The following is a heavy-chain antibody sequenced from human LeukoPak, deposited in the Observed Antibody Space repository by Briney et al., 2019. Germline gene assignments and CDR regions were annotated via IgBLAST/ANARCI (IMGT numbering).Heavy chain of an antibody. D-gene: IGHD2-21*02. J-gene: IGHJ4*02. V-gene: IGHV3-23*01. CDR2: ISGSGGST. CDR1: GFTFSSYA. Sequence: GGSLRLSCAAPGFTFSSYAMSWVRQAPGKGLEWVSAISGSGGSTYYADSVKGRFTISRDNSKNTLYLQMNSLRAEDTALYYCAKGISEVVVTASTDYWGQGTLVTVSS. CDR3: AKGISEVVVTASTDY.